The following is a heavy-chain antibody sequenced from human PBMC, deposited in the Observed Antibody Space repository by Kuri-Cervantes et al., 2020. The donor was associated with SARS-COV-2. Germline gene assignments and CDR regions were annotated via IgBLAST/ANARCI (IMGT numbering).Heavy chain of an antibody. J-gene: IGHJ5*02. V-gene: IGHV1-2*02. CDR1: GYTFTGYY. Sequence: ASVKVSCKASGYTFTGYYIHWVRQAPGQGLEWMGWINLNTDGTHYAQNFQGRVTMTRDTSISTAYMELSRLRSDDTAVYYCARDPEWSVNSWFDPWGQGTLVTVSS. CDR2: INLNTDGT. CDR3: ARDPEWSVNSWFDP. D-gene: IGHD2-8*01.